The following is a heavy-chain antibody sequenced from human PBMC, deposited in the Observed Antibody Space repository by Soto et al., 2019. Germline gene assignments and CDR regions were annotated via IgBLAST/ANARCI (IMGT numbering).Heavy chain of an antibody. D-gene: IGHD4-17*01. CDR1: GGSISSGGFY. CDR3: AREPNDYGAFDI. V-gene: IGHV4-31*03. CDR2: IYDNGST. J-gene: IGHJ3*02. Sequence: SETLSLTCTVSGGSISSGGFYWSWIRQHPGRGLEWIGYIYDNGSTYYKPSLKGRVTMSVDTSKNQFSLKLRSVTAADTAVYYCAREPNDYGAFDIWGQGTMVTVSS.